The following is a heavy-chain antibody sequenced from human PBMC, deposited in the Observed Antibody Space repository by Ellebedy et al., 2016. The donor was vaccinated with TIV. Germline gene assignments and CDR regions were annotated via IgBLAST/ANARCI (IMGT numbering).Heavy chain of an antibody. CDR1: GIGFSNYD. CDR3: ARDIVDTVARGAFYM. Sequence: PGGSLRLSCAASGIGFSNYDMNWVRQAPGKGLQWVSFITYNSRYIDYADSVKGRFTISRDNAKSSLYLQMNSLRAEDTAIYYCARDIVDTVARGAFYMWGQGTMVTVSS. J-gene: IGHJ3*02. D-gene: IGHD5-12*01. CDR2: ITYNSRYI. V-gene: IGHV3-21*01.